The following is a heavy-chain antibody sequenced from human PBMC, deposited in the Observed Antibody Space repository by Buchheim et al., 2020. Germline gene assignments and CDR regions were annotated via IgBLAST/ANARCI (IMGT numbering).Heavy chain of an antibody. J-gene: IGHJ4*02. CDR3: AGAKSEISVTVIVTHLPFDY. CDR1: GYTFTKYY. V-gene: IGHV1-46*01. CDR2: INLSAETA. Sequence: QVQLVQSGAEVEKPGASVKVSCKASGYTFTKYYIHWVRQAPGRGLEWMGIINLSAETAHYTQNFKGRVTMTRDTPTSPVYMELNGLRYDDTAVYYCAGAKSEISVTVIVTHLPFDYWGQGTL. D-gene: IGHD2/OR15-2a*01.